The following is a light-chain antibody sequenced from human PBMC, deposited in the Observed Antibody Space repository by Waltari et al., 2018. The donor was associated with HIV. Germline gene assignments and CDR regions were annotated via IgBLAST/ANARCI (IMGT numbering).Light chain of an antibody. Sequence: DIQMTQSPSLLAASMGARVTFTCRASQSVSNWLAWYQQKPGRAPKLLIYKASSLESGVPSRFSGSGSGAEFTLTISSLQPDDIATYYCQHYNSYPWTFGQGTKVEIK. V-gene: IGKV1-5*03. CDR1: QSVSNW. J-gene: IGKJ1*01. CDR2: KAS. CDR3: QHYNSYPWT.